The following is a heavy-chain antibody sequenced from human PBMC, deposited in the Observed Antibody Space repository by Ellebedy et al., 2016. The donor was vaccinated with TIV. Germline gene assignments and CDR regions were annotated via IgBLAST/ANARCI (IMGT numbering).Heavy chain of an antibody. D-gene: IGHD3-22*01. CDR1: GYTFTSYF. Sequence: ASVKVSCKASGYTFTSYFSYWVRQAPGQGLEWMGIINPTSGSSNYAQKFQGRVTMTRDTSTSTVYMELSSLRSEDTAVYYCARGDNYYVDSSGYYYSYWGQGTLVTVSS. V-gene: IGHV1-46*01. J-gene: IGHJ4*02. CDR2: INPTSGSS. CDR3: ARGDNYYVDSSGYYYSY.